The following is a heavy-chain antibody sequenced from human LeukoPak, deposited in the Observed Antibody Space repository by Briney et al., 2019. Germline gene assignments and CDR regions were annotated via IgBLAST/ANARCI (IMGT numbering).Heavy chain of an antibody. J-gene: IGHJ4*02. Sequence: SETLSLTCTVSGGSISSSSYYWGWIRQPPGKGLEWIGSMYYSGSTYYNPTLKSRVTMSVDTSKNQFSLKLSSVTAADTAVYYCARHYNKMQLGIFDYWGQGTLVTVSS. D-gene: IGHD6-13*01. CDR3: ARHYNKMQLGIFDY. CDR2: MYYSGST. CDR1: GGSISSSSYY. V-gene: IGHV4-39*01.